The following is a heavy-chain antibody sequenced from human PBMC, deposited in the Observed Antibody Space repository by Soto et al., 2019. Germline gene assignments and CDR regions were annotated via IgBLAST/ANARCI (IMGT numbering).Heavy chain of an antibody. CDR2: IYPGDSDT. V-gene: IGHV5-51*01. CDR3: ARNRLRQYYYGMDV. D-gene: IGHD3-10*01. Sequence: VHSLKTSCKGSAYSFTSYWIGWVRQMPGKGLEWMGIIYPGDSDTRYSPSFRGQVTISADKSISHVYLQWSSLKASDSAMYYCARNRLRQYYYGMDVWGKGTTST. J-gene: IGHJ6*01. CDR1: AYSFTSYW.